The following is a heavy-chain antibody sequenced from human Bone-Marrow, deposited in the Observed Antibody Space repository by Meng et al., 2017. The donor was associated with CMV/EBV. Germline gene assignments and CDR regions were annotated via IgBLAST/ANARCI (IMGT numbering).Heavy chain of an antibody. D-gene: IGHD2-15*01. V-gene: IGHV4-61*08. CDR3: ARLPGYCSGSSCYGYGMDV. CDR1: GGSVSSDAYY. Sequence: SETLSLTCTVSGGSVSSDAYYWSWIRQPPGKGLEWIGYIYDSGSTNYNPSLRSRVTISVDTSKNQFSLDPSSVTAADTAVYYCARLPGYCSGSSCYGYGMDVWGQGTTVTVSS. J-gene: IGHJ6*02. CDR2: IYDSGST.